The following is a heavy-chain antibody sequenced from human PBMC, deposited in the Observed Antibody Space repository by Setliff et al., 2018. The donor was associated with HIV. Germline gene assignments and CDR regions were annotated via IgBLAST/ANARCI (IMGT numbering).Heavy chain of an antibody. CDR3: ARDQRLPGVQPPYWYFDL. CDR2: ISQSGSA. V-gene: IGHV4-34*01. D-gene: IGHD7-27*01. CDR1: GGSLTASY. J-gene: IGHJ2*01. Sequence: SETLSLTCAVYGGSLTASYYNWFRQPPGKGLEWIGDISQSGSASYNSSLKGRVTMSVDQSKNQFSLTLTSMTAADTAVYFCARDQRLPGVQPPYWYFDLWGRGTLVTVSS.